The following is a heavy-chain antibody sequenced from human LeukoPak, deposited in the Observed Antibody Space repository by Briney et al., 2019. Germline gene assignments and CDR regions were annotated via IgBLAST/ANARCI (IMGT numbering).Heavy chain of an antibody. J-gene: IGHJ4*02. V-gene: IGHV1-2*02. CDR1: GYTFTGYY. D-gene: IGHD3-22*01. CDR2: INPDSGVT. Sequence: GASVKVSCKASGYTFTGYYIHWVRQAPGQGLEWMGWINPDSGVTNYAQKFQGRVTMARDTSINTAYMELSRLRSDDTAVYYCATSVITQAYWGQGTLVTVSS. CDR3: ATSVITQAY.